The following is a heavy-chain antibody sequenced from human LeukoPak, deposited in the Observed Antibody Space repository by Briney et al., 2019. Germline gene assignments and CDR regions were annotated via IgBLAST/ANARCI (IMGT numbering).Heavy chain of an antibody. CDR3: ARADGDYVDWFDP. Sequence: SETLSLXCAVYGGSFSGYYWSWIRQPPGKGLEWIGEINHSGSTNYNPSLKSRVTISVDTSKNQFSLKLSSVTAADTAVYYCARADGDYVDWFDPWGQGTLVTVSS. CDR2: INHSGST. CDR1: GGSFSGYY. J-gene: IGHJ5*02. D-gene: IGHD4-17*01. V-gene: IGHV4-34*01.